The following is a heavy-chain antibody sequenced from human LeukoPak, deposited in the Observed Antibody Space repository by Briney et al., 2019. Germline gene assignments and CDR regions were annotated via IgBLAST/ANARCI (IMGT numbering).Heavy chain of an antibody. Sequence: SETLSLTCAVYGGSFSGYYWSWIRQPPGKGLEWIGEINHSGSTNYNPSLKSRVTISVDTSKNQFSLKLSSVTAADTAVYYCARSRNCGHKRSNWFDPWGQGTLVTVSS. V-gene: IGHV4-34*01. CDR2: INHSGST. J-gene: IGHJ5*02. CDR1: GGSFSGYY. D-gene: IGHD5-12*01. CDR3: ARSRNCGHKRSNWFDP.